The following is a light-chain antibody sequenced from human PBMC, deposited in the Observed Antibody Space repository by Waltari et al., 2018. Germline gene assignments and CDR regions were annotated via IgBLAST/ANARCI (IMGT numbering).Light chain of an antibody. CDR3: QQYGSWYI. J-gene: IGKJ2*01. V-gene: IGKV3-20*01. CDR1: QSVASNH. CDR2: GAS. Sequence: EVVLTQSPGTLSLSPGERATRPCRASQSVASNHLAWDQQKPGQAPRLLIYGASSRVTDIPDRFSGSGSGTDFTLTISRLEPEDFAVYYCQQYGSWYIFGQGTKLEIK.